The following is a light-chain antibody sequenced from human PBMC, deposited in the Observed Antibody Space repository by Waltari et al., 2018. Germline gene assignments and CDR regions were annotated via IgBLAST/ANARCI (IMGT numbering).Light chain of an antibody. Sequence: SYVLNQPPSVSVAPGKTARISCGGTSLGTKPVHWYQQMPGQAPVLVIHYDSGRPSGIPGRFSGSTSGNTATLTIKWVEAGDEAEYFCQVWDFTQGVFGGGTKLTVL. CDR3: QVWDFTQGV. J-gene: IGLJ3*02. CDR1: SLGTKP. V-gene: IGLV3-21*04. CDR2: YDS.